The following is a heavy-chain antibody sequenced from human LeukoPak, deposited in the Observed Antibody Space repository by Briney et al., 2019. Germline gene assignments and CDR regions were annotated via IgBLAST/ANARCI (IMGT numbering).Heavy chain of an antibody. J-gene: IGHJ4*02. Sequence: RASVNVSCKASGYTLTGYYMHWVRQAPGQGLEWMGGINPNSGGTNYAQKFQGRVTMTRDTSISTAYMELSRLRSDDTAVYYCAREGSVWGSYRSFIDYWGQGTLVTVSS. CDR2: INPNSGGT. CDR3: AREGSVWGSYRSFIDY. V-gene: IGHV1-2*02. CDR1: GYTLTGYY. D-gene: IGHD3-16*02.